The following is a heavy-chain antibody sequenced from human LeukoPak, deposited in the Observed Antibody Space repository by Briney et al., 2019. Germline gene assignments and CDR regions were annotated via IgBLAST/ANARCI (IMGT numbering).Heavy chain of an antibody. CDR2: ISSSSSNI. CDR1: GFTFRTYT. CDR3: ASPYSSSWYELCY. J-gene: IGHJ4*02. Sequence: GGSLRLSCAASGFTFRTYTMNWVRQAPGKGLEWVSYISSSSSNIYYADSVKGRFTISRDNAKNSLYLQMNSLRAEDTAVYYCASPYSSSWYELCYWGQGTLVTVSS. D-gene: IGHD6-13*01. V-gene: IGHV3-21*01.